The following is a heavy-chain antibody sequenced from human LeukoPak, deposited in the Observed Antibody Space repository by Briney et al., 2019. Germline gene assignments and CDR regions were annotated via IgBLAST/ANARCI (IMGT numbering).Heavy chain of an antibody. CDR3: ARDSQDSSYYDSSGYFDY. J-gene: IGHJ4*02. Sequence: GGSLRLSCAASGFTFSTYWMAWVRQAPGKGLELVDNIKQDGSEKYYVGSVKGRFTISRDNAKNSLYLQMNSLRAEDTAVYYCARDSQDSSYYDSSGYFDYWGQGTLVTVSS. CDR2: IKQDGSEK. CDR1: GFTFSTYW. V-gene: IGHV3-7*03. D-gene: IGHD3-22*01.